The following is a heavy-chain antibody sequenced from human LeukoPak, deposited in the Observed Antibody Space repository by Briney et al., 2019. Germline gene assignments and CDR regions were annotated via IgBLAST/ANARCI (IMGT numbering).Heavy chain of an antibody. D-gene: IGHD3-10*01. CDR1: GGSISGGNYY. V-gene: IGHV4-39*07. Sequence: SETLSLTCTVSGGSISGGNYYWGWIRQSPGKGLEWIGSVYHDGITYYNPSLRSRVTVLVDTAKNQFSLQLKSMTASDTAKYYCARLGWLYGSGSMNWFDPWGQGTLVTVSS. CDR2: VYHDGIT. CDR3: ARLGWLYGSGSMNWFDP. J-gene: IGHJ5*02.